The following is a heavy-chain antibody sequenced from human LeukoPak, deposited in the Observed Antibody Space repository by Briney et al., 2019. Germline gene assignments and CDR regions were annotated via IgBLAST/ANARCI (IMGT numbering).Heavy chain of an antibody. J-gene: IGHJ4*02. D-gene: IGHD1-14*01. CDR2: ISHDGSDK. CDR3: AKVTETLNFDY. CDR1: GFTFSSYG. Sequence: GGSLSLSCAASGFTFSSYGMHWVRQAPGKGLEWVAVISHDGSDKYYADSEKGRFTISRDNFRNTLYLQINSLRAEDTGVYYCAKVTETLNFDYWGQGTLVTVSS. V-gene: IGHV3-30*18.